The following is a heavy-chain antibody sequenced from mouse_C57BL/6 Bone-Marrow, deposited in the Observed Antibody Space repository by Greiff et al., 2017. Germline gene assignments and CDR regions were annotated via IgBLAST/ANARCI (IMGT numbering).Heavy chain of an antibody. V-gene: IGHV1-55*01. D-gene: IGHD1-1*01. CDR1: GYTFTSYW. CDR2: IYPGSGST. CDR3: ARGYYGSSNWYFDV. Sequence: QVQLQQPGAELVKPGASVKMSCKASGYTFTSYWLTWVKQRPGQGLEWIGDIYPGSGSTNYNEKFKSKATLTVDTSSSTAYMQLSSLTSEDSAVYYCARGYYGSSNWYFDVWGTGTTVTVSS. J-gene: IGHJ1*03.